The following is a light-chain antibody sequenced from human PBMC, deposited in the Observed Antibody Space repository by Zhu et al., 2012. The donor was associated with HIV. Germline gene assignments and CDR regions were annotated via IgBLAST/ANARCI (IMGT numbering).Light chain of an antibody. CDR2: VAS. J-gene: IGKJ2*01. Sequence: AIRMTQSPSSLSASIGDRVTITCRASQGLNNNLAWYQQKPGKAPKVLIYVASTLQSGVPSRFSGSGSGTDFTLTISCLQSEDFATYYCQQYSSYPHTFGQGTKLEIK. CDR3: QQYSSYPHT. V-gene: IGKV1-8*01. CDR1: QGLNNN.